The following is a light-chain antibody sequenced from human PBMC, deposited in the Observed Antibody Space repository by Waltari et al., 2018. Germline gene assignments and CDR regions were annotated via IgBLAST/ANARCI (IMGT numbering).Light chain of an antibody. J-gene: IGLJ3*02. CDR1: SSDVGSYNL. V-gene: IGLV2-23*01. CDR3: CSYAGSNWV. CDR2: EGS. Sequence: QSALTQPASVSGSPGQSITISSTGTSSDVGSYNLVSWYQQQPGKAPKPMIYEGSKRPSGVSNRFSGSKSGNTASLTISGLQAEDEADYYCCSYAGSNWVFGGGTKLTVL.